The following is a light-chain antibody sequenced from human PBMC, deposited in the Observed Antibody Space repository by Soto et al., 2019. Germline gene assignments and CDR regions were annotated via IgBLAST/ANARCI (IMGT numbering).Light chain of an antibody. CDR2: AAS. V-gene: IGKV1-39*01. J-gene: IGKJ4*01. CDR1: QTISSY. Sequence: DIRMTQSPSSLSASVGDRVTITCRASQTISSYLNWYQQKPGKAPQLLIYAASTLQSGVPSRFSGSGSGTDFTLAISSLQREDFATYYCQRSYATVAFGGGTKVEIK. CDR3: QRSYATVA.